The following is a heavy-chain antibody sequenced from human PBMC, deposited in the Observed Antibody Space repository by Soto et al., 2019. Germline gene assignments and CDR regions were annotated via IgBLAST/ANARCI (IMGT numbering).Heavy chain of an antibody. J-gene: IGHJ3*02. Sequence: SETLSLTCTVSGGPISSSSYYWGWIRQPPGKGLEWIGSIYYSGSTYYNPSLKSRVTISVDTSKNQFSLKLSSVTAADTAVYYCARPLLRYFDWLSHADAFDIWGPGTMVTVSS. V-gene: IGHV4-39*01. D-gene: IGHD3-9*01. CDR1: GGPISSSSYY. CDR2: IYYSGST. CDR3: ARPLLRYFDWLSHADAFDI.